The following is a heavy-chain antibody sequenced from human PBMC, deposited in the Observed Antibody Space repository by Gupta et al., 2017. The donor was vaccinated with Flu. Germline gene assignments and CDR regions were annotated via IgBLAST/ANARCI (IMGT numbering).Heavy chain of an antibody. Sequence: EVQLVETGGDRIQPGGSLRLSCAASEFTVSDSCMTWVRQAPGKGLEWVSVLYRGGTTYYADSVKGRFTISRDNSQNTLFLQMNSLRAEDTAVYYCARDSGKYGGNWGLFDDRGQGTLVTVSS. CDR3: ARDSGKYGGNWGLFDD. CDR2: LYRGGTT. V-gene: IGHV3-53*02. D-gene: IGHD4-23*01. CDR1: EFTVSDSC. J-gene: IGHJ4*02.